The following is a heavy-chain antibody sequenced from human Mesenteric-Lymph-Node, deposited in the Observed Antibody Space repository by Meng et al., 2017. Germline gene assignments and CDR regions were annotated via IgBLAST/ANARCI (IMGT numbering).Heavy chain of an antibody. CDR3: ARGRGSSRWFPDY. Sequence: SETLSLTCAVSGYSISSGYYWGWIRQPPGKGLEWIGSFYHSGSTYYNPSLKSRVTISVDTSKNQFSLKLSSVTAADTAVYYCARGRGSSRWFPDYWGQGTLVTVSS. J-gene: IGHJ4*02. CDR2: FYHSGST. V-gene: IGHV4-38-2*01. CDR1: GYSISSGYY. D-gene: IGHD6-13*01.